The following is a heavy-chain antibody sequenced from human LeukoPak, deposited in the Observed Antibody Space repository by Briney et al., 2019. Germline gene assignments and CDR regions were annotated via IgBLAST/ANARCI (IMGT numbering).Heavy chain of an antibody. CDR1: GGTFSSYA. V-gene: IGHV1-18*01. CDR3: ARSPTTVTRSDF. Sequence: GASVKVSCKASGGTFSSYAISWVRQAPGQGLEWMGWINAYNGNTNYAQKLQGRLTITTDTSTTTASMELRSLRSDDTAVYYCARSPTTVTRSDFWGQGTLVTVSS. CDR2: INAYNGNT. D-gene: IGHD4-17*01. J-gene: IGHJ4*02.